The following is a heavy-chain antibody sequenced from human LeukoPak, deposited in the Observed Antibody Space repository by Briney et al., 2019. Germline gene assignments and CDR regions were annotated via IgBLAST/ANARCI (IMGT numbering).Heavy chain of an antibody. V-gene: IGHV3-33*06. J-gene: IGHJ4*02. CDR2: IWNDGSYK. D-gene: IGHD6-13*01. CDR1: GFTFFNYG. Sequence: GGSLRLSCAASGFTFFNYGMHWVRQAQGKGPDWVAVIWNDGSYKYYADPVKGRFTISRDNPKNTLYLQMNSLRAEDTAIYYCAKVVQYTASTGTGLDYWGQGTLVTVSS. CDR3: AKVVQYTASTGTGLDY.